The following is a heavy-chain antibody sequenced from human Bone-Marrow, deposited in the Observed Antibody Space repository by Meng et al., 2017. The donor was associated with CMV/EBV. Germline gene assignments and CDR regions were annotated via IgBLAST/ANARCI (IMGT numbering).Heavy chain of an antibody. V-gene: IGHV3-23*01. CDR2: IRDTGGRT. Sequence: FTLSSYAMSWVRKAPGKGLEWVSDIRDTGGRTYYADSVKGRFTISRDNSKNTLYLQMNSLRVEDTAVYYCAKSPPNYSTTWRTYYFHFWGQGTLVTVSS. D-gene: IGHD2/OR15-2a*01. J-gene: IGHJ4*02. CDR3: AKSPPNYSTTWRTYYFHF. CDR1: FTLSSYA.